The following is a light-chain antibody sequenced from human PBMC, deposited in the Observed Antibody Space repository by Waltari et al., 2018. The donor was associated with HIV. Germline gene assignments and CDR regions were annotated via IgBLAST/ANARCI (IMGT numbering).Light chain of an antibody. CDR3: QQYNSPGYT. V-gene: IGKV1-5*03. J-gene: IGKJ2*01. CDR1: QSISGW. Sequence: DIQMTQSPSTLSASVGDGVTITCRASQSISGWLAWYQQKPGKAPKLLIYKASSLESGVPSRFSGSGSGTEFTLTISSLQPDDSATYYCQQYNSPGYTFGQGTKLEIK. CDR2: KAS.